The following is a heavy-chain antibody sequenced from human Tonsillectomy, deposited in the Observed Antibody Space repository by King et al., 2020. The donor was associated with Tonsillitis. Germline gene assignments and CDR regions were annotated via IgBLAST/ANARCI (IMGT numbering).Heavy chain of an antibody. CDR3: TRTTSRRDYFDY. J-gene: IGHJ4*02. Sequence: VQLQESGPGLVKPSETLSLTCTVSGGSISSYYWSWLRPPPGKGLEWIGYIYNSGSTNYNPSLKSRVTISVDTSKNQLSLKLSSVTAADTAVYYCTRTTSRRDYFDYWGQGTLVTVSS. D-gene: IGHD2-2*01. CDR1: GGSISSYY. V-gene: IGHV4-59*01. CDR2: IYNSGST.